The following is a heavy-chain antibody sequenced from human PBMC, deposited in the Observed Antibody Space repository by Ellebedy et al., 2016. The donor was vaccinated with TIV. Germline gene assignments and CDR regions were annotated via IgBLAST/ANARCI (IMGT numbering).Heavy chain of an antibody. CDR1: GFPLGNYA. J-gene: IGHJ4*02. V-gene: IGHV3-23*01. Sequence: GGSLRLSCAASGFPLGNYAMSWVRQAPGKGLEWASTISGSGDSIYYADSVRGRFTISRDNSKNTLFLQMDSLRAEDTAVYYCATRPLTMIVLAEYFFDYWGQGTLVTVSS. D-gene: IGHD3-22*01. CDR3: ATRPLTMIVLAEYFFDY. CDR2: ISGSGDSI.